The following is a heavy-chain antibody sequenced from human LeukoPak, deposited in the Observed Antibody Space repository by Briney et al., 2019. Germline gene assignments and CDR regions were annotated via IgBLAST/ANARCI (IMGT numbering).Heavy chain of an antibody. CDR2: IYPGDSDT. CDR3: ARRIGYCSSTSCPHDAFDI. V-gene: IGHV5-51*01. CDR1: GYSFTSYW. J-gene: IGHJ3*02. Sequence: GESLKISCKGSGYSFTSYWIGWVRQMPGKGLEWMGIIYPGDSDTRYSPSFQGQVTISADKSISTAYLQWSSLKASDTAMYYCARRIGYCSSTSCPHDAFDIWGQGTMVTVSS. D-gene: IGHD2-2*01.